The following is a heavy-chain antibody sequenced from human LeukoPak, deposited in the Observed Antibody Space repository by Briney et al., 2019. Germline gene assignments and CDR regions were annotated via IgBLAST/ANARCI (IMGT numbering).Heavy chain of an antibody. CDR3: ARVGLLRRLTNGGYNYYYMDV. D-gene: IGHD4-23*01. Sequence: GGSLRLSCAASGFTLSSYAMHWVRQAPGKGLEWVAVISYDGSNKYYADSVKGRFTISRDNSKNTLYLQMNSLRAEDTAVYYCARVGLLRRLTNGGYNYYYMDVWGKGTTVTVSS. V-gene: IGHV3-30*04. J-gene: IGHJ6*03. CDR2: ISYDGSNK. CDR1: GFTLSSYA.